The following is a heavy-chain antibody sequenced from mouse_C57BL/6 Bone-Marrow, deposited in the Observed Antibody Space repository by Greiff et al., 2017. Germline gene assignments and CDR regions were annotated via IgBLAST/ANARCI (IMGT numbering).Heavy chain of an antibody. J-gene: IGHJ2*01. V-gene: IGHV1-64*01. D-gene: IGHD2-2*01. CDR2: IHPNSGST. CDR1: GYTFTSYW. Sequence: VQLQQPGAELVKPGASVKLSCKASGYTFTSYWMHWVKQRPGQGLEWIGMIHPNSGSTNYNEKFKSKATLTVDTSSSTAYMQLSSLTSEDSAVYYCASSGLLWLRLWDYWGQGTTLTVSS. CDR3: ASSGLLWLRLWDY.